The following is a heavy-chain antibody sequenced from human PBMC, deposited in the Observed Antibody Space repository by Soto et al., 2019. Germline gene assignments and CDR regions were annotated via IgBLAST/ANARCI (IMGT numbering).Heavy chain of an antibody. D-gene: IGHD3-10*01. CDR2: IKQDGSEK. Sequence: GGSLRLSCAASGFTFSSYWMSWVRQAPGKGLEWVANIKQDGSEKYYVDSVKGRFTISRDNAKNSLYLQMNSLRAEDTAVYYCARDLARVRGVDDAFDIWGQGTMVTVSS. CDR1: GFTFSSYW. CDR3: ARDLARVRGVDDAFDI. V-gene: IGHV3-7*01. J-gene: IGHJ3*02.